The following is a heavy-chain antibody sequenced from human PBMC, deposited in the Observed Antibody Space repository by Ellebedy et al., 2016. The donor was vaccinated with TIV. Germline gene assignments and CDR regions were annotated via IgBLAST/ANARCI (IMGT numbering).Heavy chain of an antibody. CDR1: GGTFSSYA. J-gene: IGHJ5*02. D-gene: IGHD5-18*01. CDR2: IIPIFGTA. V-gene: IGHV1-69*13. CDR3: ARAVWAAYTAMVS. Sequence: SVKVSXXASGGTFSSYAISWVRQAPGQGLEWMGGIIPIFGTANYAQKFQGRVTITADESTSTAYMELSSLRSEDTAVYYCARAVWAAYTAMVSWGQGTLVTVSS.